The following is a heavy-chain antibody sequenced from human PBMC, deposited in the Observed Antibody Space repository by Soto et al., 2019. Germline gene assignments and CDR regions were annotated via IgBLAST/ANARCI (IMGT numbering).Heavy chain of an antibody. J-gene: IGHJ6*02. CDR2: IWYDGSNK. Sequence: GGSLRLSCAASGFTFSSYGMHWVRQAPGKGLEWVAVIWYDGSNKYYADSVKGRFTISRDNSKNTLYLQMNSLRAEDTAVYYCARDGARITIFGVVIDYGMDVWGQGTTVTVSS. D-gene: IGHD3-3*01. V-gene: IGHV3-33*01. CDR3: ARDGARITIFGVVIDYGMDV. CDR1: GFTFSSYG.